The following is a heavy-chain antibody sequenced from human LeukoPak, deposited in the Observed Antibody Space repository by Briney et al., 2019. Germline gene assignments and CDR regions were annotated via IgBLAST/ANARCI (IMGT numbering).Heavy chain of an antibody. CDR2: IWPDGSKK. Sequence: PGGSLRLSCAASGSTFRTYAMHWVRQAPGKGLEWVAFIWPDGSKKFYADSVKGRFTISRDNSNHTLYLQMNSLRPEDTALYFCAKISSSAEPNFDYWGQGILLTVSS. V-gene: IGHV3-30*02. CDR3: AKISSSAEPNFDY. CDR1: GSTFRTYA. D-gene: IGHD1-14*01. J-gene: IGHJ4*02.